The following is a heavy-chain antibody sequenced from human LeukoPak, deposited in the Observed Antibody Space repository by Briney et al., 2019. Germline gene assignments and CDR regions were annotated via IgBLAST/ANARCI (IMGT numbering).Heavy chain of an antibody. J-gene: IGHJ4*02. CDR3: AKDVGYSHGYSFDY. Sequence: GGSLRLSCAVSGFTVSSKYMSWVRQAPGKGLEWVSVIYSGGSTYYADSVKGRFTISRDNSKNTLYLQMNSLRAEDTAVYYCAKDVGYSHGYSFDYWGQGTQVAVSS. CDR2: IYSGGST. D-gene: IGHD5-18*01. V-gene: IGHV3-66*01. CDR1: GFTVSSKY.